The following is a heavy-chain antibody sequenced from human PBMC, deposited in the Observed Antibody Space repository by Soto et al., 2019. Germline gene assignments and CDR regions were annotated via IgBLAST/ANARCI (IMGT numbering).Heavy chain of an antibody. V-gene: IGHV3-23*01. Sequence: EVQLLESGGGLVQPGGSLRLSCAASGFTFSNYGMSWVRQAPGKGLEWVSGLSGSGGNTYYADSVKGRFTISRDNSKNTLYLQMSSLRAEDTAVYYCAKGSAYGNFDYWGQGPLVTVSS. D-gene: IGHD5-12*01. J-gene: IGHJ4*02. CDR3: AKGSAYGNFDY. CDR1: GFTFSNYG. CDR2: LSGSGGNT.